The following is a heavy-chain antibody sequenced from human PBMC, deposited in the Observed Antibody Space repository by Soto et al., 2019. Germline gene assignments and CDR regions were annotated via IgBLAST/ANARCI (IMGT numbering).Heavy chain of an antibody. V-gene: IGHV1-69*13. Sequence: ASVKVSCKASGGTFSSYAISWVRQAPGQGLEWMGGIIPIFGTANYAQKFQGRVTITADESTSTAYMELSSLRSEDTAVYYCARAQSGCSGGSCYLYYWGQGTLVTVSS. CDR3: ARAQSGCSGGSCYLYY. J-gene: IGHJ4*02. CDR2: IIPIFGTA. D-gene: IGHD2-15*01. CDR1: GGTFSSYA.